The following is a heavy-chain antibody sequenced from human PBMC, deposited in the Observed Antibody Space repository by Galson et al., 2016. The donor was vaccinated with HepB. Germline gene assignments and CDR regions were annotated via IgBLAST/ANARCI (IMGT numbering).Heavy chain of an antibody. CDR3: ASDPRQWQRGYNYGFEY. J-gene: IGHJ4*02. D-gene: IGHD5-18*01. CDR2: ISYDGDTK. V-gene: IGHV3-30*03. Sequence: SLRLSCAASGFTFSTYGMHWVRQAPGKGLERVAVISYDGDTKYHADSVKGRFTISRDNSKNTLYLQMHRLRFEDTAVYYCASDPRQWQRGYNYGFEYWGQGTQVSVSS. CDR1: GFTFSTYG.